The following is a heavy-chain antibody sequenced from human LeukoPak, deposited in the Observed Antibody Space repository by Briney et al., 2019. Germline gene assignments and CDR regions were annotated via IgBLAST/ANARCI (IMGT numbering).Heavy chain of an antibody. CDR2: IYYSGST. D-gene: IGHD1-26*01. Sequence: PSETLSLTCTVPGGSISSYYWSWIRQPPGKGLAWIGYIYYSGSTNYNPSLKSRVTISVDTSKNQFSLKLSSVTAADTAVYYCARQGIVGASNHFDYWGQGTLVTVSS. CDR1: GGSISSYY. V-gene: IGHV4-59*08. J-gene: IGHJ4*02. CDR3: ARQGIVGASNHFDY.